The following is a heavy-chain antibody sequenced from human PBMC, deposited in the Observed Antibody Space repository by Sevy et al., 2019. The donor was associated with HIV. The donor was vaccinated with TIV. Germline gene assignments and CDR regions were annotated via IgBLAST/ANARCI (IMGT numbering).Heavy chain of an antibody. CDR3: ARDHCTDGACFKSEYFDY. Sequence: GESLKISCAASGFTFGNHAIHWVRQAPGKGLEWVAIISFDGRNERYADSVKGRFTISRDNSKNTVYLQMTRLRTEDVAVYYCARDHCTDGACFKSEYFDYWGQGTLVTVSS. V-gene: IGHV3-30*04. J-gene: IGHJ4*01. D-gene: IGHD2-8*01. CDR2: ISFDGRNE. CDR1: GFTFGNHA.